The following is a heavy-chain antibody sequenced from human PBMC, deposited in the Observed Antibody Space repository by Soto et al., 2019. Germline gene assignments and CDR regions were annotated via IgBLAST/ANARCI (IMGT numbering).Heavy chain of an antibody. V-gene: IGHV2-5*01. Sequence: QITLKESGPTLVKPTQALTLTCSFSGFSLSTGGRGVGWIRQPPGKALEWVALIYWNDDKRFSPSVRSRLTINQDTSKSQVILTMTNVDPVDTATYSCAHRGYSYYPRYTRVDLWGQGTLVTVSS. J-gene: IGHJ5*02. D-gene: IGHD4-4*01. CDR1: GFSLSTGGRG. CDR3: AHRGYSYYPRYTRVDL. CDR2: IYWNDDK.